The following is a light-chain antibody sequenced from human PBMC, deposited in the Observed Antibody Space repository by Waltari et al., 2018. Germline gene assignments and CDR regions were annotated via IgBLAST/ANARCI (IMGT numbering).Light chain of an antibody. Sequence: DIQLTPSPSFLSASVGARVTITCRASQGISSYLAWYQQKPGKAPKLLTYAASTLQSGVPSRFSGSGSGTEFTLTISSLQPEDFATYYCQQLNSYPWTFGQGTKVEIK. V-gene: IGKV1-9*01. J-gene: IGKJ1*01. CDR3: QQLNSYPWT. CDR1: QGISSY. CDR2: AAS.